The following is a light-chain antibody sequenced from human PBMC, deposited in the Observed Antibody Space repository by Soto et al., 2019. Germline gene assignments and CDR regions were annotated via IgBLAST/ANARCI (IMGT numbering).Light chain of an antibody. CDR2: AAS. CDR1: QGISSY. J-gene: IGKJ5*01. V-gene: IGKV1-9*01. Sequence: IQLTQSPAFLSASVGDRVTITCRASQGISSYLAWYQQKPGKAHKXLIYAASTLQSGVPSRFRAIVSGTEFTLNLHGLQPEDGATDDGQQAASFTITFFPGTRLEI. CDR3: QQAASFTIT.